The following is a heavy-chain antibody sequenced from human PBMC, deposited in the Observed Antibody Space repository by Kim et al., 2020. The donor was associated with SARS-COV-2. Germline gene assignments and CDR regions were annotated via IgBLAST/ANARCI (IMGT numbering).Heavy chain of an antibody. J-gene: IGHJ4*01. V-gene: IGHV3-15*07. CDR2: IKSKSDGGTS. CDR3: TTVAMR. Sequence: GGSLRLSCEVSGIPFSNAWFNWVRQVPGKGLEWVGRIKSKSDGGTSDLAAPVKGRFAISRDDSKNSLYMLMNSQRTDGSAVYYCTTVAMRWGQGTLVTVS. CDR1: GIPFSNAW. D-gene: IGHD2-2*01.